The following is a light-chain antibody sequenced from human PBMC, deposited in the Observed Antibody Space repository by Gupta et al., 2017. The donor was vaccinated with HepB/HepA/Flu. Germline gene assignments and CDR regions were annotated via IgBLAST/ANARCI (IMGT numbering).Light chain of an antibody. V-gene: IGKV1-33*01. CDR3: QQYGNLLV. Sequence: DIQMTQSPSSLSASVGDRATITCQASQDISNYLNWYQQKPGKAPKLLIYDASNLETGVPSRFSGSGSGTDFTFTISSLQPEDIATYYCQQYGNLLVFGQGTRLEIK. J-gene: IGKJ5*01. CDR2: DAS. CDR1: QDISNY.